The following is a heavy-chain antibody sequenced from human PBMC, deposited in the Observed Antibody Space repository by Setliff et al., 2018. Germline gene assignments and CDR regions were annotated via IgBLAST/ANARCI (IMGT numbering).Heavy chain of an antibody. Sequence: PSETLSLTCAVYGGSFSGYYWSWIRQPPGKGLEWIGSIYYSGSTYYNPSLMSRVTISVDTSKNQFSLKLSSVTAADTAVYYCAGNNAHLEWYQLLYF. CDR2: IYYSGST. J-gene: IGHJ1*01. V-gene: IGHV4-34*01. CDR1: GGSFSGYY. CDR3: AGNNAHLEWYQLLYF. D-gene: IGHD2-2*01.